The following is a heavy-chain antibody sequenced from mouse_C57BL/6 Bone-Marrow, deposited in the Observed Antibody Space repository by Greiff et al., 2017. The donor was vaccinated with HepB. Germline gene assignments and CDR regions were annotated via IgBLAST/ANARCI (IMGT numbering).Heavy chain of an antibody. CDR3: VRHEDGYYGVFYAIDY. V-gene: IGHV10-1*01. J-gene: IGHJ4*01. D-gene: IGHD2-3*01. CDR1: GFSFNTYA. Sequence: EVKLVESGGGLVQPKGSLKLSCAASGFSFNTYAMNWVRQAPGKGLEWVARIRSKSNNYATYYADSVKDRFTISRDDSESMLYLQMNNLKTEDTAMYYCVRHEDGYYGVFYAIDYWGQGTSVTVSS. CDR2: IRSKSNNYAT.